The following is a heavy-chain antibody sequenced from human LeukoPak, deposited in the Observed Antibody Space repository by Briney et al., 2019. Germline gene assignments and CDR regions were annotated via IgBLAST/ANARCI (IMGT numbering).Heavy chain of an antibody. D-gene: IGHD3-9*01. CDR3: ARDRKYYDILTGYYIAGGDYGMDV. Sequence: PGGSLRLSCAASGFTVSSNYMSWVRQAPGKGLEWVSVIYSGGSTYYADSVKGRFTISRDNSKNTLYLQMNSLRAEDTAVYYCARDRKYYDILTGYYIAGGDYGMDVWGQGTTVTVSS. CDR2: IYSGGST. CDR1: GFTVSSNY. J-gene: IGHJ6*02. V-gene: IGHV3-66*01.